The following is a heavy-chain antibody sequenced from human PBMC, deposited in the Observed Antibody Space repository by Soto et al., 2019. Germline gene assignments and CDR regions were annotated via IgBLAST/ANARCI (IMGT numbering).Heavy chain of an antibody. J-gene: IGHJ5*02. Sequence: ASVKVSCKASGYRFTVFAVHWLRQAPGQRLEWMGWIHAGNGNTVYSQNFQGRVTITTDTSASTVYMELSSLRSEDTAVYFCAREMRGTSGWYIPESWGQGTLVTVSS. D-gene: IGHD6-19*01. CDR3: AREMRGTSGWYIPES. CDR2: IHAGNGNT. CDR1: GYRFTVFA. V-gene: IGHV1-3*01.